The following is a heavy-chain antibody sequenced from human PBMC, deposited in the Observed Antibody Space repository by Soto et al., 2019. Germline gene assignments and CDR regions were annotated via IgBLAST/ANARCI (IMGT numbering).Heavy chain of an antibody. CDR2: IYLGGSI. J-gene: IGHJ5*02. Sequence: SETLSLTCSVSGASISSYYYTWIRQTPGKGLEWIGYIYLGGSINYNPSFKSRVIISVDTSKNQFSVRLSSVTAADTAMYYCARRPLVRGLITRFDPWGQGTLVTVSS. V-gene: IGHV4-59*08. D-gene: IGHD3-10*01. CDR1: GASISSYY. CDR3: ARRPLVRGLITRFDP.